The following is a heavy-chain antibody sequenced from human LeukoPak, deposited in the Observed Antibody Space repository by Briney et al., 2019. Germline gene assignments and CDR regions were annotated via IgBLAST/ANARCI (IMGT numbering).Heavy chain of an antibody. CDR1: GYTFTGYY. CDR3: ARVGVRYGDFPN. J-gene: IGHJ1*01. V-gene: IGHV1-2*06. Sequence: ASVKVSCKASGYTFTGYYMHWVRQAPGQGLEWMGRINPNSGGTNYAQKFQGRVTMTRDTSISTAYMELSRLRSDDTAVYYCARVGVRYGDFPNWGQRTLVTVSS. D-gene: IGHD4-17*01. CDR2: INPNSGGT.